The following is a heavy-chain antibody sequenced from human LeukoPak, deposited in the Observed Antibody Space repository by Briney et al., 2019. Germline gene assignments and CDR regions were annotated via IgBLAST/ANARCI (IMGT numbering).Heavy chain of an antibody. CDR1: GYTFTSYG. V-gene: IGHV1-46*01. Sequence: GASVKVSCKASGYTFTSYGISWVRQAPGQGLEWMGIIDPSGGSTSYAQKFQGRVTMTRDMSTSTVYMELSSLRSEDTAVYYCARESMVDTARVTIDYWGQGTLVTVSS. J-gene: IGHJ4*02. CDR3: ARESMVDTARVTIDY. D-gene: IGHD5-18*01. CDR2: IDPSGGST.